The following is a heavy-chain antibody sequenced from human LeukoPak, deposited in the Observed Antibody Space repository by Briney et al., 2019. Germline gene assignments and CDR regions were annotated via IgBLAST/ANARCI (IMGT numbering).Heavy chain of an antibody. CDR3: ASLNPTGPYYYGMDV. Sequence: GGSLRLSCAASGFTISSYWMHWVRQAPGKGLVWVSRINSDGSSTSYADSVKGRFTISRDNAKNTLYLQMNSLRAEDTAVYYCASLNPTGPYYYGMDVWGQGTTVTVSS. CDR2: INSDGSST. J-gene: IGHJ6*02. V-gene: IGHV3-74*01. CDR1: GFTISSYW.